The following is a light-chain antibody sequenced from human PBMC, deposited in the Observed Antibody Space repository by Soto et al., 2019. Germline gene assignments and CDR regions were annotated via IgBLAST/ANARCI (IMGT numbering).Light chain of an antibody. CDR1: SSDVGGYNY. CDR2: DVS. J-gene: IGLJ2*01. V-gene: IGLV2-14*01. Sequence: QSVLTQPASVSGSPGQSITLSCTGTSSDVGGYNYVSWYQQHHGKAPNLIIFDVSNRPSGVSNRFSGSKSGNSASLTISGLQAEDEADYYCSSYTGSNAPVVFGGGTKLTVL. CDR3: SSYTGSNAPVV.